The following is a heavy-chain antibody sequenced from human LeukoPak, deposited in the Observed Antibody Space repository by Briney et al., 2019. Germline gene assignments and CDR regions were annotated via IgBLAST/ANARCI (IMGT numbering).Heavy chain of an antibody. V-gene: IGHV4-34*01. CDR1: GGSFSGYY. J-gene: IGHJ5*02. D-gene: IGHD3-10*01. CDR2: INHSGST. Sequence: SETLSLTCAVYGGSFSGYYWSWIRQPPGKGLEWIGEINHSGSTNYNPSLKSRVTISVDTSKNQFSLKLTSVTAADTAVYYCARHRKVRGVIISDWFDPWGQGTLVTVSS. CDR3: ARHRKVRGVIISDWFDP.